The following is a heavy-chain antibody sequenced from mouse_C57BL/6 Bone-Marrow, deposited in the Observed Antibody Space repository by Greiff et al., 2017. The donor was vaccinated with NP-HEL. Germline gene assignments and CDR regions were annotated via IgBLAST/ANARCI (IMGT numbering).Heavy chain of an antibody. CDR2: IYPSDSET. J-gene: IGHJ4*01. CDR1: GYTFTSYW. Sequence: QVQLQQPGAELVRPGSSVKLSCKASGYTFTSYWMDWVKQRPGQGLEWIGNIYPSDSETHYNQKFKDKATLTVDKSSSTAYMQLSSLTSEDSAVYYCARGIYYYGSSYHCYAMDYWGQGTSVTVSS. D-gene: IGHD1-1*01. V-gene: IGHV1-61*01. CDR3: ARGIYYYGSSYHCYAMDY.